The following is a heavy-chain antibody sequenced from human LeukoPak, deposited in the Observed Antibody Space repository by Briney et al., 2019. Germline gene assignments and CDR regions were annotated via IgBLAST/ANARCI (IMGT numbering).Heavy chain of an antibody. CDR1: GGTFSSYA. CDR3: ATVFHGWPEDY. V-gene: IGHV1-69*05. CDR2: IIPIFGTA. Sequence: SVKVSCKAPGGTFSSYAISWVRQAPGQGLEWMGRIIPIFGTANYAQKFQGRVTITTDESTSTAYMELSSLRSEDTAVYYCATVFHGWPEDYWGQGTLVTVSS. D-gene: IGHD2-15*01. J-gene: IGHJ4*02.